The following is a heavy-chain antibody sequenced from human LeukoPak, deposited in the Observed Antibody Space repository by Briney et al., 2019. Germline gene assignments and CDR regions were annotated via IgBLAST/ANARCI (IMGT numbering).Heavy chain of an antibody. V-gene: IGHV3-48*04. Sequence: GGSLRLSCAASGFTFSSYSMNWVRQAPGKGLEWVSYISSSSSTIYYADSVKGRFTISRDNAKNSLYLQMNSLRAEDTAVYYCAREWRLLWFGEPYDLFDYWGQGTLVTVSS. D-gene: IGHD3-10*01. J-gene: IGHJ4*02. CDR1: GFTFSSYS. CDR2: ISSSSSTI. CDR3: AREWRLLWFGEPYDLFDY.